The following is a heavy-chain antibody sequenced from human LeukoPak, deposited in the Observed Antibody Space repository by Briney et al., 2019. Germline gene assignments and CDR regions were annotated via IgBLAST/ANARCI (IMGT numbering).Heavy chain of an antibody. Sequence: SETLSLTCTVSGGSISSSSYYWGWIRQPPGKGLEWIGSIYYTGSTYYNPSLKSRVTISVDTSKNQFSLSLRSVTAADTAVYCCVPSGYSLGRATWVDSWGQGSLVTVSS. J-gene: IGHJ4*02. CDR2: IYYTGST. D-gene: IGHD5-18*01. CDR3: VPSGYSLGRATWVDS. CDR1: GGSISSSSYY. V-gene: IGHV4-39*01.